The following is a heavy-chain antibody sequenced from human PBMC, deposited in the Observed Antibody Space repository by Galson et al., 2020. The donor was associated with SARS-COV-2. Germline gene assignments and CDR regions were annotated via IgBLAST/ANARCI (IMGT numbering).Heavy chain of an antibody. Sequence: SETLSLTCTVSGGSISSSNWWSLVRQPPGKGLEWIGEVHHSGNSNYNPSLKSRVTISVDKSKNQFSLNLSSVTAADTAVYYCARGPYSGSYRIWEHWGQGTLVTVSS. CDR3: ARGPYSGSYRIWEH. D-gene: IGHD1-26*01. CDR1: GGSISSSNW. J-gene: IGHJ1*01. V-gene: IGHV4-4*02. CDR2: VHHSGNS.